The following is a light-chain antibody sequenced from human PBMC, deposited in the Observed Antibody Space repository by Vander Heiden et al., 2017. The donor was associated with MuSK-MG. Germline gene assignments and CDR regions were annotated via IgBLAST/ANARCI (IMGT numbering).Light chain of an antibody. V-gene: IGKV1-33*01. Sequence: DIQMTQSPSSLSASVGDRVTITCQASQDISNYLNWYQQKPGKAPKLLIYDASNLETGVPSRFSGSGPRTDFTFTISSLQPEHIATYYCQQYDNLPLTFGGETNVEI. CDR1: QDISNY. CDR2: DAS. CDR3: QQYDNLPLT. J-gene: IGKJ4*01.